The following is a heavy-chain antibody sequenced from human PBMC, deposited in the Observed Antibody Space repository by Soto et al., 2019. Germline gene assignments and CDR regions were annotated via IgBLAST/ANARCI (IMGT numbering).Heavy chain of an antibody. CDR3: AREDRDRETGLVPAAIDGMDV. Sequence: QVQLVQSGAEVKKPGSSVKVSCKASGGTFSRYSITWVRQAPGHGLEWIGRIIPIFGIASYAQKFQGRVTITAEECTSTAYMELSSLRSDDTAVYYCAREDRDRETGLVPAAIDGMDVWGQGTTVTVSS. CDR1: GGTFSRYS. D-gene: IGHD2-2*01. V-gene: IGHV1-69*08. CDR2: IIPIFGIA. J-gene: IGHJ6*02.